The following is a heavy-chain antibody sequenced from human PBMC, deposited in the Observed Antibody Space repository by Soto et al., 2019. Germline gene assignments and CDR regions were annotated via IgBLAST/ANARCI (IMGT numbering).Heavy chain of an antibody. Sequence: QVQLQESGPGLVKPSQTLSLTCTVSGGSISSGDYYWWWIRQPPGKGLEWIGYIYYSGSTYYNPSLKSRVTISVETSKNQFSLKLSSVTAADPAVYYCARARDRSGWFDYWGQGTLVTVSS. D-gene: IGHD3-10*01. CDR3: ARARDRSGWFDY. CDR2: IYYSGST. CDR1: GGSISSGDYY. J-gene: IGHJ4*02. V-gene: IGHV4-30-4*01.